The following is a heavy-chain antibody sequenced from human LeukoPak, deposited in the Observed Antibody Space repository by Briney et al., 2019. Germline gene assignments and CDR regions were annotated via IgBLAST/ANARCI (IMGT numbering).Heavy chain of an antibody. V-gene: IGHV3-73*01. J-gene: IGHJ4*02. CDR2: IRSKANNYAT. CDR3: TRLLAEGC. CDR1: GFTFSVSA. Sequence: GGSLRLSCAASGFTFSVSAMYWVRQASGKGLEWVGRIRSKANNYATAYAASVKGRFTISRDDSKNTAYLQMYSLKTEDTAVYYCTRLLAEGCWGQGTLVTVSS.